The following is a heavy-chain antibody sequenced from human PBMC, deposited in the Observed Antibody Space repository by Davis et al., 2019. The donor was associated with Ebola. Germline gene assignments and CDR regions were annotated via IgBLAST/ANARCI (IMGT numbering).Heavy chain of an antibody. V-gene: IGHV3-73*01. CDR1: GFTSSGSA. J-gene: IGHJ4*02. Sequence: GGSLRLSCAASGFTSSGSAMHWVRQASGKGLEWVGRIRSKANSYATAYAASVKGRFTISRDDSKNTAYLQMNSLKPEDTAVYYCTSTLGALDYWGQGTLVTVSS. CDR2: IRSKANSYAT. CDR3: TSTLGALDY. D-gene: IGHD1-26*01.